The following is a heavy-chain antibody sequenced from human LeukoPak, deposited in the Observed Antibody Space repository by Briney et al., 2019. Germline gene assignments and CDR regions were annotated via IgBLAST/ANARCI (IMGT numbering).Heavy chain of an antibody. J-gene: IGHJ4*02. CDR2: IKYDGNEE. V-gene: IGHV3-7*01. Sequence: GGSLRLSCAASGFAFSSYWMSWMRQAPGKGLEWVANIKYDGNEEYYVDSVRGRFTISRDNAKNSLYLQLNSLRVEDTAVYYCKSGGAAPGSFDYWGQGTLVTVSP. D-gene: IGHD1-1*01. CDR3: KSGGAAPGSFDY. CDR1: GFAFSSYW.